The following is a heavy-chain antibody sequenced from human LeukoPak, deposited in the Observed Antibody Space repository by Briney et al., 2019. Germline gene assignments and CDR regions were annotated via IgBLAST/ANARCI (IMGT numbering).Heavy chain of an antibody. Sequence: GGSLRLSCAASGFTVNNNYMNWVRQAPGKGLEWVSAISGSGGSTYYADSVKGRFTISRDNSKNTLYLQMNSLRAEDTAVYYCAKDPRSSGWYRYYYYYMDVWGKGTTVTISS. CDR1: GFTVNNNY. CDR3: AKDPRSSGWYRYYYYYMDV. J-gene: IGHJ6*03. D-gene: IGHD6-19*01. V-gene: IGHV3-23*01. CDR2: ISGSGGST.